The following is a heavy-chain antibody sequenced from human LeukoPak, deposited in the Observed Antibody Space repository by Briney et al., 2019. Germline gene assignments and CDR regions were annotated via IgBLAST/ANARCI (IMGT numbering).Heavy chain of an antibody. CDR3: AREVRDILTGCYFDY. CDR2: ISYDGSNK. CDR1: GFTFSSYA. J-gene: IGHJ4*02. D-gene: IGHD3-9*01. V-gene: IGHV3-30*04. Sequence: PGGSLRLSCAASGFTFSSYAMHWVRRAPGKGLEWVAVISYDGSNKYYADSVKGRFTISRDNSKNTLYLQMNSLRAEDTAVYYCAREVRDILTGCYFDYWGQGTLVTVSS.